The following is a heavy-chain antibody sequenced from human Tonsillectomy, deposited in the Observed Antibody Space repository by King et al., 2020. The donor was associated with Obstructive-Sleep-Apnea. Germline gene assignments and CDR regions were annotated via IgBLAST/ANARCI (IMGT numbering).Heavy chain of an antibody. J-gene: IGHJ4*02. CDR2: IKEDGSGK. Sequence: VQLVESGGGLVQPGGSLRLSWAASGFTFSRYWMNWVRQAPGKGLDWVANIKEDGSGKYYVDSVKGRFTISRDNAKSSLYLQMNSLRAEDTAVYYCANPERVWGQGTLVTVSS. CDR1: GFTFSRYW. V-gene: IGHV3-7*03. CDR3: ANPERV.